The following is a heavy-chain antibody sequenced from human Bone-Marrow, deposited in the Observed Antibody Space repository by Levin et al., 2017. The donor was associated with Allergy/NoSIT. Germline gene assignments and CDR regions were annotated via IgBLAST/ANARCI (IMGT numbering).Heavy chain of an antibody. CDR2: ISGSGGST. J-gene: IGHJ5*02. CDR3: AKGQGYGSGGYRGWFDP. Sequence: GESLKISCVASGFTFSSYAMSWVRQAPGKGLEWVSSISGSGGSTYYVDSVKGRFTISRDNSKNTLYVQMNSLRAEDTAVFYCAKGQGYGSGGYRGWFDPWGQGTLVTVSS. V-gene: IGHV3-23*01. D-gene: IGHD3-10*01. CDR1: GFTFSSYA.